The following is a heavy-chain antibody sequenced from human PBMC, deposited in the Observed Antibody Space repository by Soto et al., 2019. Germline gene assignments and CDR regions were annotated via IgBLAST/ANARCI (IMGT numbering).Heavy chain of an antibody. CDR3: AKDRNYPRNQFHN. Sequence: GGSLRLSCAASGFTFNNYAMSWVRQAPGKGLEWVSAISANGQGIYYADSVKGRFIISRDSSKNTVFLHMDSLTAEDTAVYYCAKDRNYPRNQFHNWGQGTLVTVSS. J-gene: IGHJ4*02. CDR1: GFTFNNYA. CDR2: ISANGQGI. D-gene: IGHD1-1*01. V-gene: IGHV3-23*01.